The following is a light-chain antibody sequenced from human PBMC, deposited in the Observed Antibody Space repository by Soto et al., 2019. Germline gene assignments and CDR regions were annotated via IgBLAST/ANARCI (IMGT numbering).Light chain of an antibody. V-gene: IGLV2-14*01. CDR2: EVS. CDR1: SSDVGGYNY. Sequence: QSALTQPASVSGSPGQSITISCTGTSSDVGGYNYVSWYQQHPGKAPKLMIYEVSNRPSGVSNRFSGSKSGNTASLTISGLQAEDEADYYCSSYTSSSTLGKFGGGTQLTVL. CDR3: SSYTSSSTLGK. J-gene: IGLJ2*01.